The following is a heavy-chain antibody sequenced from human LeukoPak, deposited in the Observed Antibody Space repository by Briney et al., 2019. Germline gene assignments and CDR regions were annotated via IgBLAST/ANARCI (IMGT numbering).Heavy chain of an antibody. CDR1: GGTLSNYA. Sequence: SVKVSCKASGGTLSNYAISWVRQAPGQGLEWMGGIIPIFGTANYAQKFQGRVTITADESTSTAYMELSSLRSEDTAVYYCAREKQWLVRGNIFDYWGQGSLVTVSS. CDR3: AREKQWLVRGNIFDY. V-gene: IGHV1-69*01. D-gene: IGHD6-19*01. J-gene: IGHJ4*02. CDR2: IIPIFGTA.